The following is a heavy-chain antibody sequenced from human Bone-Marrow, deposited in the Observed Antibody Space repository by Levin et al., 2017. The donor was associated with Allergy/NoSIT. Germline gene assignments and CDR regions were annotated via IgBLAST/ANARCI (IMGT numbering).Heavy chain of an antibody. V-gene: IGHV3-48*03. J-gene: IGHJ4*02. CDR2: ISSSGSTI. Sequence: GGSLRLSCAASGFTFSSYEMNWVRQAPGKGLEWVSYISSSGSTIYYADSVKGRFTISRDNAKNSLYLQMNSLRAEDTAVYYCARDSITMVQGVIFLDYWGQGTLVTVSS. CDR1: GFTFSSYE. CDR3: ARDSITMVQGVIFLDY. D-gene: IGHD3-10*01.